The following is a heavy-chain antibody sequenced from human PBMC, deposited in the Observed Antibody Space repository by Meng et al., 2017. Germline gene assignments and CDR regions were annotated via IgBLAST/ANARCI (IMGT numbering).Heavy chain of an antibody. D-gene: IGHD6-19*01. CDR1: GFTVSNNY. CDR3: AKEGWLDDY. Sequence: VESGGGLVQPGGSLGTSCAASGFTVSNNYMSWVRQAPGKGVEWVSAISGSGGSTYYADSVKGRFTISRDNSKNTLYLQMNSLRAEDTAVYYCAKEGWLDDYWGQGTLVTVSS. J-gene: IGHJ4*02. V-gene: IGHV3-23*04. CDR2: ISGSGGST.